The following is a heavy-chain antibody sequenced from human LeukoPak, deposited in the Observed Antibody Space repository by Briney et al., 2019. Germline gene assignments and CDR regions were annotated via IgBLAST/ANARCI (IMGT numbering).Heavy chain of an antibody. Sequence: GASVKVSCKASGYTFTSYGISWVRQAPGQGLEWMGWISAYNGNTNYAQKLQGRVTMTRNTSISTAYMELSSLRSEDTAVYYCARDGVGGLGSRTTIFDYYYGMDVWGQGTTVTVSS. CDR3: ARDGVGGLGSRTTIFDYYYGMDV. D-gene: IGHD3-3*01. V-gene: IGHV1-18*01. CDR1: GYTFTSYG. CDR2: ISAYNGNT. J-gene: IGHJ6*02.